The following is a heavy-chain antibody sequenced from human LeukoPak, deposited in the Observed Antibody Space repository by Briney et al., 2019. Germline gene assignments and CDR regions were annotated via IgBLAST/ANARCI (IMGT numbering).Heavy chain of an antibody. CDR3: AAEQQVGATNWFDP. CDR1: GFTFSSSA. D-gene: IGHD1-26*01. V-gene: IGHV1-58*01. Sequence: SVKAYCKASGFTFSSSAVQWVRQARGQRLEWIGWIVVGSGNTNYAQKFQERVTITRDMSTSTAYMELSSLRSEDTAVYYCAAEQQVGATNWFDPWGQGTLVTVSS. CDR2: IVVGSGNT. J-gene: IGHJ5*02.